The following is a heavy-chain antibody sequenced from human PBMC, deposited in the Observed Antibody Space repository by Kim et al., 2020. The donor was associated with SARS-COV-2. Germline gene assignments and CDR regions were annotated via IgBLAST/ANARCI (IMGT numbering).Heavy chain of an antibody. CDR1: GFTFSNAW. J-gene: IGHJ4*02. Sequence: GGSLRLSCAASGFTFSNAWMSWVRQAPGKGLEWVGRIKSKTDGGTTDYAAPVKGRFTISRDDSKNTLYLQMNSLKTEDTAVYYCTTDPVSYYDSSGYQATDYWGQGTLVTVSS. CDR3: TTDPVSYYDSSGYQATDY. D-gene: IGHD3-22*01. CDR2: IKSKTDGGTT. V-gene: IGHV3-15*01.